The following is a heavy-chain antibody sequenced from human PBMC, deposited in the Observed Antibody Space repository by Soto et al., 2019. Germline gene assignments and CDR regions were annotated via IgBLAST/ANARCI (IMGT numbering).Heavy chain of an antibody. V-gene: IGHV5-10-1*01. J-gene: IGHJ6*02. Sequence: ESLKISFKGSGYSLTSYWISWVGQIPGKGLEWMGRIDPSDSYTNYSPSFQGHVTISADKSISTAYLQWSSLKASDTAMYYCARRGGSSWPNYYYYYGMDVWGQGTTVTVSS. CDR2: IDPSDSYT. CDR1: GYSLTSYW. D-gene: IGHD6-13*01. CDR3: ARRGGSSWPNYYYYYGMDV.